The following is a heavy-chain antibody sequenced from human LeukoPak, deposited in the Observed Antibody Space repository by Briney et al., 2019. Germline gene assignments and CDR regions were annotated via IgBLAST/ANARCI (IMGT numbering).Heavy chain of an antibody. CDR3: AKGSIAVAAVPWMAV. CDR1: GFTFDDYA. Sequence: GGSLRLSCAASGFTFDDYAMHWVRQAPGKGLEWVSLISWDGGSTYYADSVKGRFTISRDNSKNSLYLQMNSLRAEDTALYYCAKGSIAVAAVPWMAVWGQGTTVTVSS. D-gene: IGHD6-19*01. CDR2: ISWDGGST. V-gene: IGHV3-43D*03. J-gene: IGHJ6*02.